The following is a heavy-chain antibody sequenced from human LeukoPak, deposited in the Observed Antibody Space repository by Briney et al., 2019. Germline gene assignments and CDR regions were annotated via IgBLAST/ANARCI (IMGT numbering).Heavy chain of an antibody. D-gene: IGHD5-12*01. J-gene: IGHJ4*02. CDR3: LSSGDIGGDF. Sequence: GGSLRLSCAASGFTFSSSWINWVRQAPGKGLECVANINEHGSETHYVDSVKGRFAISRDNAKNFVSLQMNSLRAEDTSVYYCLSSGDIGGDFWGQGTLVTVSS. CDR1: GFTFSSSW. V-gene: IGHV3-7*05. CDR2: INEHGSET.